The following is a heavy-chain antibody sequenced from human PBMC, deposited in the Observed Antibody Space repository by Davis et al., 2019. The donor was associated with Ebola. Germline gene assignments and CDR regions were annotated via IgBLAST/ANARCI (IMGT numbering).Heavy chain of an antibody. Sequence: MPSETLSLTFAAHGGSFSGYYWSWIRQPPGKGLEWIGEINHSGSTNYNPSLKSRVTISVDTSKNQFSLKLSSVTAADTAVYYCARGYYDSWSGPQGGMDVWGQGTTVTVSS. V-gene: IGHV4-34*01. CDR1: GGSFSGYY. CDR3: ARGYYDSWSGPQGGMDV. J-gene: IGHJ6*02. CDR2: INHSGST. D-gene: IGHD3-3*01.